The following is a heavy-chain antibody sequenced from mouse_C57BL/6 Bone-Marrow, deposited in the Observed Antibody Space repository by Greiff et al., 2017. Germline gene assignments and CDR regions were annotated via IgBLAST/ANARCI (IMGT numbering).Heavy chain of an antibody. CDR2: ISSGGDYI. CDR1: GFTFSSYA. Sequence: EVKLQESGAGLVKPGGSLKLSCAASGFTFSSYAMSWVRQTPVKRLEWVAYISSGGDYIYYADTVKGRFTISRDNAKNTLYMQMSRLKSEDTAMYYCTCRWFAYWGQGTMGTVSA. CDR3: TCRWFAY. V-gene: IGHV5S21*01. J-gene: IGHJ3*01.